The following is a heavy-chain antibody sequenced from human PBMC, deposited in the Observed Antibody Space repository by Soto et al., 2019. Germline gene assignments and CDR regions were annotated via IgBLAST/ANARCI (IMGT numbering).Heavy chain of an antibody. J-gene: IGHJ4*02. CDR1: GITSINAW. V-gene: IGHV3-15*01. CDR3: TTDPGDYEDF. D-gene: IGHD4-17*01. CDR2: IKNKADGGTT. Sequence: AHLVESGGDLVKPGGCLRLSFAASGITSINAWMSWVRQVPGKGLEWVGRIKNKADGGTTDYAAPVRGRFTISRDDSKDTLFLQMNSLETEDTAVYYCTTDPGDYEDFWGQGTLVTVSS.